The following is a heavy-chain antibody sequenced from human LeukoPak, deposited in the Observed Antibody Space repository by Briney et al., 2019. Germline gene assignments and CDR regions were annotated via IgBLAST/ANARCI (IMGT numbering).Heavy chain of an antibody. J-gene: IGHJ4*02. CDR2: IRSDGSNK. V-gene: IGHV3-30*02. CDR1: GFSFSSYG. CDR3: TRILDSAWGELGY. D-gene: IGHD6-19*01. Sequence: GGYLRLSCAGSGFSFSSYGMHWVRQAPGQGLEWMAFIRSDGSNKYYADSVKGRFTISRDNSKNKLYLQRNSLRAEDAAVYYCTRILDSAWGELGYWGQGTLVTVSS.